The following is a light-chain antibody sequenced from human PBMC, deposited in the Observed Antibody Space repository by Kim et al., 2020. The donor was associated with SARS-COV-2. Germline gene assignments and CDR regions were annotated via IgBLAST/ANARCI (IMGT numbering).Light chain of an antibody. CDR2: GAS. V-gene: IGKV1-39*01. Sequence: ASVGDRVTITCRATQSVSINLNWYQQRPGKAPRLLIYGASTLQSGVPSRFSGSGSGTGFTLTISSLQPEDCAIYYCQQTFSTQYSFGQGTKLEI. CDR1: QSVSIN. J-gene: IGKJ2*03. CDR3: QQTFSTQYS.